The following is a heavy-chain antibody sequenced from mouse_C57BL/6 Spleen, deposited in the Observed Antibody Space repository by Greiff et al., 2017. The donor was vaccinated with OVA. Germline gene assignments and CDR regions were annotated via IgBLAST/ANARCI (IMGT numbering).Heavy chain of an antibody. Sequence: QVQLQQSGPELVKPGASVKISCKASGYAFSSSWMNWVKQRPGKGLEWIGRIYPGDGDTNYNGKFKGKATLTADKSSSTAYMQLSSLTSEDSAVYFCARFITTVVGYFDVWGTGTTVTVSS. D-gene: IGHD1-1*01. CDR2: IYPGDGDT. CDR3: ARFITTVVGYFDV. CDR1: GYAFSSSW. V-gene: IGHV1-82*01. J-gene: IGHJ1*03.